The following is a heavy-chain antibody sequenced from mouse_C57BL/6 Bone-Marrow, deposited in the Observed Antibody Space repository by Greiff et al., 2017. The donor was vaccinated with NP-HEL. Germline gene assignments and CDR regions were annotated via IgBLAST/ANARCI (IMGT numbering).Heavy chain of an antibody. J-gene: IGHJ2*01. V-gene: IGHV1-43*01. CDR3: ARDEDYYGTPDY. CDR1: GYSFIGYY. Sequence: VQLQQSGPELVKPGASVKISCKASGYSFIGYYMHWVKQSSEKSLEWIGEINPSTGGTSYNQKFKGKATLTVDKSSSTAYMQLKSLTSEDSAVYYCARDEDYYGTPDYWGQGTTLTVSS. D-gene: IGHD1-1*01. CDR2: INPSTGGT.